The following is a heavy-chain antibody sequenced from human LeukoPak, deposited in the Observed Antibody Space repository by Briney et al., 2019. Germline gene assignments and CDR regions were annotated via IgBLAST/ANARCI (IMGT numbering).Heavy chain of an antibody. Sequence: SETLSLTCTVSGASISTYFWSWIRQPAGKRMEWIGRVYASATTYYNPSLRSRVTLSIDTSKNQFSLSLNSVTAADTAVYYCARDSRSVGYGSGSYYNNWGQGTLVTVSS. V-gene: IGHV4-4*07. J-gene: IGHJ4*02. CDR2: VYASATT. CDR1: GASISTYF. CDR3: ARDSRSVGYGSGSYYNN. D-gene: IGHD3-10*01.